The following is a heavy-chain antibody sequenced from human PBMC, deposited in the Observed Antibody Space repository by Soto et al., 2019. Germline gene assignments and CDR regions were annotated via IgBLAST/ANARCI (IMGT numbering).Heavy chain of an antibody. CDR1: GYSFTSYW. J-gene: IGHJ2*01. D-gene: IGHD3-22*01. CDR2: IYPGDSDT. V-gene: IGHV5-51*01. CDR3: ARPYYYDSSGYYGGWYFDL. Sequence: PGESLKISCKGSGYSFTSYWIGWVRQMPGKGREWMGIIYPGDSDTRYSPSFQGQVTISADKSISTAYLQWSSLKASDTAMYYCARPYYYDSSGYYGGWYFDLWGRGTRGTVSS.